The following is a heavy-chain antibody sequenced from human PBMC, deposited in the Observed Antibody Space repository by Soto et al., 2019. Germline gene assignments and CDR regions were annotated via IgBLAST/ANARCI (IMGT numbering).Heavy chain of an antibody. D-gene: IGHD6-13*01. Sequence: GESLKISCEASGYTFTNYWIGWVRKVPGTGLEWMGIIYPRDSDTRYSPSFQDQVTMSGDKSIGTAYLQWSSLKASDTAMYYFVRHSGKIESSVDPRSFDYWGQGTLVTVSS. V-gene: IGHV5-51*01. CDR2: IYPRDSDT. CDR3: VRHSGKIESSVDPRSFDY. CDR1: GYTFTNYW. J-gene: IGHJ4*02.